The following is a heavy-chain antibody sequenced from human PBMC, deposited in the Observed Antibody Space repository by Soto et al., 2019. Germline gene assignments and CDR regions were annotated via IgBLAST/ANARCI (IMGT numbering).Heavy chain of an antibody. CDR3: ARLGQFDF. J-gene: IGHJ4*02. V-gene: IGHV3-11*01. CDR1: GFIFSDYY. Sequence: QVQLVQSGGGLVRPGGSLRLSCEASGFIFSDYYMAWIRQAPGKGLEWVSYISGSGDTIYYADSVKGRFTISRDSAKDSLYLQMITPRDEDTAIYYCARLGQFDFCGQGTVVTVSS. CDR2: ISGSGDTI.